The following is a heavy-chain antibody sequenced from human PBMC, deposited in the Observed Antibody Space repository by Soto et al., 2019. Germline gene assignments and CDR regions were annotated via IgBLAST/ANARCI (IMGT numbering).Heavy chain of an antibody. CDR1: GFTLSSYS. CDR2: ISSSSSYI. Sequence: PGGSLRLSCAASGFTLSSYSMNWVRQAPGKGLEWVSSISSSSSYIYYADSVKGRFTISRDNAKNSLYLQMNSLRAEDTAVYYCARAPGIAARRSDYWGQGTLVTVSS. V-gene: IGHV3-21*01. D-gene: IGHD6-6*01. J-gene: IGHJ4*02. CDR3: ARAPGIAARRSDY.